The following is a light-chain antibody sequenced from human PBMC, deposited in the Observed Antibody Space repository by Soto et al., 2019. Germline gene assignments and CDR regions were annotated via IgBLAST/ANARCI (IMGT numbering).Light chain of an antibody. Sequence: EIVLTQSPGTLSLSPRERATLSCRASQSVRSNYLAWYQQKPGQAPRLLIYGASSRATGIPGRFSGSESGTDFTLTISRPEPEDVAVDYCQHYGSSAYSFGHGNTLEIK. J-gene: IGKJ2*01. V-gene: IGKV3-20*01. CDR2: GAS. CDR3: QHYGSSAYS. CDR1: QSVRSNY.